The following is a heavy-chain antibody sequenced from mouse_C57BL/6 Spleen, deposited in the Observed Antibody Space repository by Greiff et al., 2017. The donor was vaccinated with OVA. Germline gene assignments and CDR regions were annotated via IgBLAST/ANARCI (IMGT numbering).Heavy chain of an antibody. CDR2: IYPSDSDT. CDR3: AITTVVAEAMGY. Sequence: QVQLQQPGAELVRPGSSVKLSCKASGYTFTSYWMDWVKQRPGQGLEWIGNIYPSDSDTHYNQKFKDKATLTVDKSSSTAYMQLSSLTSEDSAVDYCAITTVVAEAMGYWGQGTSVTVSS. V-gene: IGHV1-61*01. CDR1: GYTFTSYW. J-gene: IGHJ4*01. D-gene: IGHD1-1*01.